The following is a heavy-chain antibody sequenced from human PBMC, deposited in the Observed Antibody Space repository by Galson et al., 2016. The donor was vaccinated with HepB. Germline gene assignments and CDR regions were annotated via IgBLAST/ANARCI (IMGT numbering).Heavy chain of an antibody. V-gene: IGHV4-31*03. D-gene: IGHD3-22*01. CDR2: MYYSGNA. CDR3: ARSNYHDTSRAFDI. Sequence: TLSLTCTVSGGSISSLGHYWTWIRQNPEKGLQWIGYMYYSGNAHYNPSLKSRVIISIDTSKNQFSLKLSSVTAADTAEYFCARSNYHDTSRAFDIWGQGTVITVSS. CDR1: GGSISSLGHY. J-gene: IGHJ3*02.